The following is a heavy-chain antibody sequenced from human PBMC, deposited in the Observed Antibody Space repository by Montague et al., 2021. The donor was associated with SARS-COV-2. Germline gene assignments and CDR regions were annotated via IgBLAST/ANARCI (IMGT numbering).Heavy chain of an antibody. CDR2: VFHGGT. J-gene: IGHJ5*02. V-gene: IGHV4-39*01. CDR1: GLSINADNHY. D-gene: IGHD3-3*01. Sequence: SETLSLTCDVSGLSINADNHYWVWIRQRPGKSLEWLGSVFHGGTWLAPSMRGRLALSVDTPNNRFYLRLTSVTAADTATYFCTKHGWRGSFDPWGPGTLLSVSS. CDR3: TKHGWRGSFDP.